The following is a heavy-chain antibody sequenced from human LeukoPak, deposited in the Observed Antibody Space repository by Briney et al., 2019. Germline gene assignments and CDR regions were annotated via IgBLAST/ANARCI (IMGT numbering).Heavy chain of an antibody. CDR3: AKDLSSGSEPRNLGFDY. CDR1: GFTFDDYA. J-gene: IGHJ4*02. D-gene: IGHD3-10*01. Sequence: GGSLRLSCAASGFTFDDYAMHWVRQAPGKGLEWVSGISWNSGSIGYADSVKGRFTISRDDAKNSLYLQMNSLRAEDTALYYCAKDLSSGSEPRNLGFDYWGQGTLVTVSS. CDR2: ISWNSGSI. V-gene: IGHV3-9*01.